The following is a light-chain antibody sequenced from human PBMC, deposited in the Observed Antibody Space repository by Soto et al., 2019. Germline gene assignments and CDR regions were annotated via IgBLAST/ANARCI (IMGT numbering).Light chain of an antibody. V-gene: IGKV3-20*01. CDR2: GAS. J-gene: IGKJ4*01. CDR3: QQYSSSPLN. Sequence: ENVLTQSPGTLSLSPGERATLSCRASQGVNRYYLAWYQQKPGQAPRLLIYGASSRATGIPDRFSGSGSGTDFTLTISRLEPEDFGVYYCQQYSSSPLNFGGGTKVEIK. CDR1: QGVNRYY.